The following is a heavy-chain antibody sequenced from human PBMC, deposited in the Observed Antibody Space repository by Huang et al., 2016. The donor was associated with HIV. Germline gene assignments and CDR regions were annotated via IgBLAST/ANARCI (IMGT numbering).Heavy chain of an antibody. V-gene: IGHV4-39*01. D-gene: IGHD3-10*01. J-gene: IGHJ4*02. CDR2: VYYRGRT. CDR1: GGSIRSDNYY. CDR3: ARLPGSITMIRGVITDPY. Sequence: QLQLQESGPGLVKPSETLSLTCTVSGGSIRSDNYYWGWIRQPPGTGLEWIGSVYYRGRTSYNPSLKSRVTITVDTSKNQFSLKMRSVTAADTAVYYCARLPGSITMIRGVITDPYWGQGTLVTVSS.